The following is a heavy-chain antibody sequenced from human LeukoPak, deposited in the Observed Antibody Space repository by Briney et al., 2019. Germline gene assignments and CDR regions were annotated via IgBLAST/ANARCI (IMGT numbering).Heavy chain of an antibody. CDR1: GYTFNSYG. V-gene: IGHV1-18*01. D-gene: IGHD2-2*01. Sequence: ASVKVSCKASGYTFNSYGISWVRQAPGQGLEWMGWISAYNGNTNYAQKLQGRVTMTTDTSTSTAYMELRSLRSDDTAVYYCARDWSYCSSTSCRNLNWFDPWGQGTLVTVSS. CDR3: ARDWSYCSSTSCRNLNWFDP. CDR2: ISAYNGNT. J-gene: IGHJ5*02.